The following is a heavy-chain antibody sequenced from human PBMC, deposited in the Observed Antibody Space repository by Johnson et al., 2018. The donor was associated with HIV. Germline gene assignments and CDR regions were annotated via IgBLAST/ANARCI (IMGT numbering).Heavy chain of an antibody. Sequence: QVQLVESGGGLVKPGGSLRLSCAASGFIFSDYYMSWIRQAPGKGLEWVSYISPSGSSINYADSVKGRFTISRTNAKNSLYLQVNSLRAEDTAMYFCSRDMIDSRDYPPDAFDVWGQGTMVTVSP. V-gene: IGHV3-11*01. CDR1: GFIFSDYY. CDR2: ISPSGSSI. J-gene: IGHJ3*01. CDR3: SRDMIDSRDYPPDAFDV. D-gene: IGHD3-16*01.